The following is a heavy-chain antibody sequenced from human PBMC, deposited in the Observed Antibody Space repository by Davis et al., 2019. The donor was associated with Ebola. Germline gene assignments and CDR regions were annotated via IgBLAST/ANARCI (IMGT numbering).Heavy chain of an antibody. D-gene: IGHD3-3*01. Sequence: AASVKVSCKASGYTFTGYYMHWVRQAPGQGLEWMGWINPNSGGTNYAQKFQGWVTMTRDTSISTAFLELTRLRSDDTAVYYCARDADLWSGFYDYWGQGTLVTVSS. V-gene: IGHV1-2*04. J-gene: IGHJ4*02. CDR3: ARDADLWSGFYDY. CDR2: INPNSGGT. CDR1: GYTFTGYY.